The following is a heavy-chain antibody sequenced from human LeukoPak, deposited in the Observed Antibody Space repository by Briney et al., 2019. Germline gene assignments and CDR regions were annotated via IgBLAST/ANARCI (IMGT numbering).Heavy chain of an antibody. CDR1: GGTFSSYA. CDR3: ARDRYAYYDFWSGYPYWYYFDY. V-gene: IGHV1-69*13. J-gene: IGHJ4*02. CDR2: IIPIFGTA. D-gene: IGHD3-3*01. Sequence: SVKVSCKASGGTFSSYAISWVRQAPGQGLEWIGGIIPIFGTANYAQKFQGRVTITADESTSTAYMELSSLRSEDTAVYYCARDRYAYYDFWSGYPYWYYFDYRGQGTLVTVSS.